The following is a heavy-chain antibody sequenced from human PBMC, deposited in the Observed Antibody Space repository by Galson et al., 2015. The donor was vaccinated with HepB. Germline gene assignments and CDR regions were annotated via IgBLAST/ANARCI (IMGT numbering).Heavy chain of an antibody. D-gene: IGHD3-22*01. V-gene: IGHV3-9*01. J-gene: IGHJ4*02. CDR1: GFTFDDYA. CDR2: ISWNSGSK. CDR3: AKVNHYDSSGYYFDY. Sequence: SLRLSCAASGFTFDDYAMHWVRQAPGKGLEWVSGISWNSGSKGYVDYVKGRFTISRDNAKNSLYLQMNSLRAEDTALYYCAKVNHYDSSGYYFDYWGQGTLVTVSS.